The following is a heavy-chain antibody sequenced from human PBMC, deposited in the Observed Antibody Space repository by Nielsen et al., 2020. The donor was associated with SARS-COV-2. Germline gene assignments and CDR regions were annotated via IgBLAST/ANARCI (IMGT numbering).Heavy chain of an antibody. V-gene: IGHV3-48*04. CDR3: LTVATAPS. D-gene: IGHD5-12*01. J-gene: IGHJ4*02. CDR1: GFTFSSYS. Sequence: GESLKISCAASGFTFSSYSMNWVRQAPGKGLEWVSYISSSGSTIYYADSVKGRFTISRDNAKNTLYLQMNSLRAEDTAVYYCLTVATAPSWGQGTLVTVSS. CDR2: ISSSGSTI.